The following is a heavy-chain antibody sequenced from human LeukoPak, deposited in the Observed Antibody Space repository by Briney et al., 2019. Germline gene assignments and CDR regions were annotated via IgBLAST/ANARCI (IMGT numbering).Heavy chain of an antibody. D-gene: IGHD6-13*01. V-gene: IGHV3-66*01. CDR2: IYSGGST. J-gene: IGHJ4*02. CDR1: GFTVSNNH. Sequence: NPGGSLRLSCAASGFTVSNNHMSWVRQAPGKGLEWVSVIYSGGSTYYADSVKGRFTISRDNFRNTLFLQMNSLRAEDTAVYYCARGRVSVYSSSWYYDYWGQGTLVTVSS. CDR3: ARGRVSVYSSSWYYDY.